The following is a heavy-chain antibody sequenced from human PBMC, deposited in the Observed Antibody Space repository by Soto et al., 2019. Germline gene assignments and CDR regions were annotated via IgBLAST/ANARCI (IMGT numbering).Heavy chain of an antibody. V-gene: IGHV3-15*07. CDR1: GFTFTNAW. CDR2: VKTKADGGTT. CDR3: TSRIKTTNDY. J-gene: IGHJ4*02. Sequence: EVQLVESGGGLVKPGESLRLSCAASGFTFTNAWMNWVRQAPGKGPEWVGRVKTKADGGTTDYAAPAKGRFTISRDDSINTVYLQMNSLKIEDTAVDYCTSRIKTTNDYWGQGTLVTVSS. D-gene: IGHD1-1*01.